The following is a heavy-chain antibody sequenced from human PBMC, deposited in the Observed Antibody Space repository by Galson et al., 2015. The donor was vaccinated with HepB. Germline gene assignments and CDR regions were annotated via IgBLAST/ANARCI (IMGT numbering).Heavy chain of an antibody. J-gene: IGHJ3*02. CDR1: GGTFSSYA. CDR2: IIPIFGTA. CDR3: ASCLDCDSSGWYSAFDI. D-gene: IGHD6-19*01. V-gene: IGHV1-69*13. Sequence: SVKVSCKASGGTFSSYAISWVRQAPGQGLEWMGGIIPIFGTANYAQKFQGRVTITADESTSTAYMELSSLRSEDTAVYYCASCLDCDSSGWYSAFDIWGQGTMVTVSS.